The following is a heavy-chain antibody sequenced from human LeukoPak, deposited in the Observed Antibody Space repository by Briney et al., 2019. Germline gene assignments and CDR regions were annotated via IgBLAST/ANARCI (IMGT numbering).Heavy chain of an antibody. V-gene: IGHV1-46*01. Sequence: ASVKVSCKASGYTFTSYXXXXXXQAPGQGLEXXXXIYPSGGTTSYAQEFQGRVTXTRDTSTSTVYMELSSLRSEDTAVYYCARGYYGSGSPEDFDYWGRGTLVTVSS. D-gene: IGHD3-10*01. J-gene: IGHJ4*02. CDR3: ARGYYGSGSPEDFDY. CDR2: IYPSGGTT. CDR1: GYTFTSYX.